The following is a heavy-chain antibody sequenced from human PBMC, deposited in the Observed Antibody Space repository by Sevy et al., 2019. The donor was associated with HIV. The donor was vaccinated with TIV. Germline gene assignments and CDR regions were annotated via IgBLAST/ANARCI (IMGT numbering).Heavy chain of an antibody. CDR1: GYTFTGYY. CDR2: INPNSGGT. J-gene: IGHJ5*02. V-gene: IGHV1-2*02. Sequence: ASVKVSCKASGYTFTGYYLHWVRQAPGQGLEWMGWINPNSGGTNYARKFQGRVIMTRDTSISTAYMELGRLRSDDTAVYYCARREVTMIRGRGFDPWGQGTLVTVSS. D-gene: IGHD3-10*01. CDR3: ARREVTMIRGRGFDP.